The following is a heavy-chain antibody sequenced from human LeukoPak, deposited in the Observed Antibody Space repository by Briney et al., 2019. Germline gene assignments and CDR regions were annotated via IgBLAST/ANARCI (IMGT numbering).Heavy chain of an antibody. V-gene: IGHV3-9*01. D-gene: IGHD6-19*01. CDR1: GFTFDDYA. CDR3: AKDNRRHYTSGPNPDSLH. Sequence: GRSLRLSCAASGFTFDDYAMHWVRQPPGKGLEWVSGISWNSGSIDYADSVKGRFTISRDNAKNSLYLQMNSLRVEDTAFYYCAKDNRRHYTSGPNPDSLHWGQGALVTVSS. CDR2: ISWNSGSI. J-gene: IGHJ4*02.